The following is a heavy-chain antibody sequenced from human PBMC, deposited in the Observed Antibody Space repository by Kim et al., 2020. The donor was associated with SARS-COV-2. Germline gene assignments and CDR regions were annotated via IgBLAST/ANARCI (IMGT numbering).Heavy chain of an antibody. CDR3: ARDPGRDGYSLFDY. V-gene: IGHV4-59*13. Sequence: SETLSLTCTVSGGSISSYYWSWTRQPPGKGLEWIGYIYYSGSTNYNPSLKSRVTISVDTSKNQFSLKLSSVTAADTAVYYCARDPGRDGYSLFDYWGQGTLVTVSS. CDR2: IYYSGST. J-gene: IGHJ4*02. CDR1: GGSISSYY. D-gene: IGHD4-4*01.